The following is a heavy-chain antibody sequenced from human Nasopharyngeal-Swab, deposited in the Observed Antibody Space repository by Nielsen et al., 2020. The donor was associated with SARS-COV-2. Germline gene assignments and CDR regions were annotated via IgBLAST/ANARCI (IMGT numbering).Heavy chain of an antibody. CDR1: GFNFPDYA. CDR3: TRGAPSGYYGLDV. J-gene: IGHJ6*02. Sequence: GESLKISCTASGFNFPDYAVSWVRQAPGKGLEWVGFIRSKTNGEATQYAASVKGRFTISRGDSKTIAYLQMNSLKTEDTAVYHCTRGAPSGYYGLDVWGQGTTVTVSS. V-gene: IGHV3-49*04. CDR2: IRSKTNGEAT. D-gene: IGHD3-10*01.